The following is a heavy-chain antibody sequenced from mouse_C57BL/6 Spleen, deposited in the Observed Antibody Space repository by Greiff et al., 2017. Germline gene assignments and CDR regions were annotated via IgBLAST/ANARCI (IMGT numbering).Heavy chain of an antibody. CDR3: ARGSTMITTGDYFDY. J-gene: IGHJ2*01. CDR2: IDPSDSYT. D-gene: IGHD2-4*01. V-gene: IGHV1-69*01. Sequence: QVQLKQPGAELVMPGASVKLSCKASGYTFTSYWMHWVKQRPGQGLEWIGEIDPSDSYTNYNQKFKGKSTLTVDKSSSTAYMQLSSLTSEDSAVYYCARGSTMITTGDYFDYWGQGTTLTVSS. CDR1: GYTFTSYW.